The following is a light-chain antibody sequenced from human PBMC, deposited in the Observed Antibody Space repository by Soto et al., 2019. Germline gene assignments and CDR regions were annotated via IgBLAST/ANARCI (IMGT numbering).Light chain of an antibody. CDR2: GAS. J-gene: IGKJ2*01. CDR3: QQYGESALYT. CDR1: QSVSSSD. V-gene: IGKV3-20*01. Sequence: EIVLTQSPGTLSLSPGERATRTCRASQSVSSSDLAWYQQKPGRDPRLLIYGASSRATGIPDRFSGSGSGREVSLPISRREPADFAVDYCQQYGESALYTFGQGTNLEIK.